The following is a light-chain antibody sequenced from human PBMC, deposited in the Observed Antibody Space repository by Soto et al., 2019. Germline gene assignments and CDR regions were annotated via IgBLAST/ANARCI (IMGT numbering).Light chain of an antibody. V-gene: IGKV1-39*01. Sequence: DIQMTQSPSSLSASVGHRVTITCRASQSISSYLNWYQQKTRKARELLIYAGSSLQSGVPSRFSDSRSGTDFPLTISSLQPEDFETYYCQQSYSIPFTFGQGTSLEIK. CDR1: QSISSY. J-gene: IGKJ2*01. CDR2: AGS. CDR3: QQSYSIPFT.